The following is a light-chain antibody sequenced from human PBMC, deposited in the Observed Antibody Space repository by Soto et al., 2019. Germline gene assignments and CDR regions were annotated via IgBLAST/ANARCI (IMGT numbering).Light chain of an antibody. CDR2: AAS. Sequence: TQSTSSLSASVRNSLTITCRASQTISSALNWYQQKPGKAPKLLIYAASNLQSGVPSRFSGSGSGTDFILTISSLQPEDIATYYCQQYDITPRTFGRGTKVDIK. CDR1: QTISSA. J-gene: IGKJ4*01. V-gene: IGKV1-39*01. CDR3: QQYDITPRT.